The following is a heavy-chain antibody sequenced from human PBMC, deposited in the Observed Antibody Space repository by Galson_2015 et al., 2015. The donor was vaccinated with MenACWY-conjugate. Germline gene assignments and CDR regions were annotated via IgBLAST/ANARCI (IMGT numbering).Heavy chain of an antibody. V-gene: IGHV1-18*04. CDR3: PKDAQYSYRYGGTYHFDY. CDR1: GYTFTSYG. Sequence: SGKGSCKASGYTFTSYGISWARQAPGQGLEWMGWISAYNGNTNYAQKFQGRVTMTTDTSTSTAYMELRSLRSDDTAVYYCPKDAQYSYRYGGTYHFDYWGQGTLVTVSS. J-gene: IGHJ4*02. CDR2: ISAYNGNT. D-gene: IGHD5-18*01.